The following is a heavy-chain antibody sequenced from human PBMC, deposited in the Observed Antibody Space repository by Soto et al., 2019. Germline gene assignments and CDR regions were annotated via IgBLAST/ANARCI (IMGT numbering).Heavy chain of an antibody. CDR2: IRSKAYGGTT. Sequence: GGSLRLSCTASGFTFCDYAMNWVRQAPGKGLEWVGFIRSKAYGGTTEYAASVNGRFTISRDDSKSIAYLQMNSLKTEDTAVYYCSRDMVGDFDIWGQGTMVTVSS. CDR3: SRDMVGDFDI. V-gene: IGHV3-49*04. J-gene: IGHJ3*02. CDR1: GFTFCDYA. D-gene: IGHD3-16*01.